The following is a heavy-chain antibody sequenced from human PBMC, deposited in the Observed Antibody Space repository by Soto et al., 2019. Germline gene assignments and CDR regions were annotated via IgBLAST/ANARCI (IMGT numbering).Heavy chain of an antibody. D-gene: IGHD4-17*01. V-gene: IGHV3-23*01. Sequence: GGSLRLSCVFSGFTFTTYAMNWVRQAPGKGLEWVSAITGPGRGAYYADSVKGRFTISRDNSKNTLYLQMSSLRADDTGVYYCATFYGDYAGGEFFQYWGRGTLVTVSS. J-gene: IGHJ1*01. CDR1: GFTFTTYA. CDR2: ITGPGRGA. CDR3: ATFYGDYAGGEFFQY.